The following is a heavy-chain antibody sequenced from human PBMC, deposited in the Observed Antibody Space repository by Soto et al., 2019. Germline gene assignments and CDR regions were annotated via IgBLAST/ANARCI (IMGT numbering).Heavy chain of an antibody. D-gene: IGHD1-26*01. Sequence: SETLSLTCNVSGDSIGRFYWSWIRQSAEKGLEWIGRVYSTGGAAYNPALKGRVTISLDRSNNHVSLEMNSVTAADTAVYFCARDLSGTGLDIWGRGTRVTVSS. CDR3: ARDLSGTGLDI. J-gene: IGHJ6*02. V-gene: IGHV4-4*07. CDR1: GDSIGRFY. CDR2: VYSTGGA.